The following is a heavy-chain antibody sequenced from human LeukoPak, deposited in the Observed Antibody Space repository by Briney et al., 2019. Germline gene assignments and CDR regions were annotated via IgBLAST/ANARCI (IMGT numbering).Heavy chain of an antibody. Sequence: PGGSLRLSCAASGFTFSSYAMHWVRQAPGKGLEYVSAISSNGSSTYYANSVKGRFTISRDNSKNTLYLQMGSLRAEDMAVYYCARAVGKTPYYLDVWGKGTTVTVSS. CDR1: GFTFSSYA. D-gene: IGHD2-15*01. CDR3: ARAVGKTPYYLDV. V-gene: IGHV3-64*01. CDR2: ISSNGSST. J-gene: IGHJ6*03.